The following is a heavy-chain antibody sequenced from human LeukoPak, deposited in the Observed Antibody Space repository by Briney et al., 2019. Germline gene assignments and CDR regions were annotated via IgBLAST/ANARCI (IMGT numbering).Heavy chain of an antibody. J-gene: IGHJ2*01. CDR1: GGSISSGGYS. CDR3: ASRLVVTAGWYFDL. Sequence: SETLSLTCAVSGGSISSGGYSWRWVRQPPGKGLAWIGYSYHSGSTYYNPSLKSRVTISVDRSKNQFSLKLSSVTAADTAVYYCASRLVVTAGWYFDLWGRGTLVTVSS. CDR2: SYHSGST. V-gene: IGHV4-30-2*01. D-gene: IGHD2-21*02.